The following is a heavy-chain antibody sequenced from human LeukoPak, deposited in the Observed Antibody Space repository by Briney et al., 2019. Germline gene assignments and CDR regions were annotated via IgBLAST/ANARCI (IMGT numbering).Heavy chain of an antibody. CDR2: ISGSGGST. V-gene: IGHV3-23*01. D-gene: IGHD4-17*01. Sequence: GGSLRLSCAASGFTFSSYGMSWVRQAPGKGLEWVSAISGSGGSTYYADSVKGRFTISRDNSKDTLYLQMNSLRAEDTAVYYCAKAPMTTDSDRHPYYFDCWGQGTLVTVSS. CDR1: GFTFSSYG. J-gene: IGHJ4*02. CDR3: AKAPMTTDSDRHPYYFDC.